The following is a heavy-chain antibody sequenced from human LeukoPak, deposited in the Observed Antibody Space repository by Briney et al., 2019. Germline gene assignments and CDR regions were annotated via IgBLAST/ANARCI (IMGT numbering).Heavy chain of an antibody. Sequence: GGSLRLSCVVSGFTFSTYGVHWVRQAPGKGLEWLTFIRHDGTEKYYADFVKGRFTISRDNSRNTLYLQVKSLGPEDTAVYYCARLMVGQAGVGATHFDYWSQGTLVSVSS. CDR3: ARLMVGQAGVGATHFDY. J-gene: IGHJ4*02. V-gene: IGHV3-30*02. D-gene: IGHD1-26*01. CDR2: IRHDGTEK. CDR1: GFTFSTYG.